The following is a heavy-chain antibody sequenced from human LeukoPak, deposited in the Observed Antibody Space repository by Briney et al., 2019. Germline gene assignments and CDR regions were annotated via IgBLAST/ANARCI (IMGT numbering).Heavy chain of an antibody. CDR1: GYTFTSYG. CDR2: ISAYNGNT. D-gene: IGHD6-19*01. CDR3: ARYVAVAGTGLVNYYYMDV. V-gene: IGHV1-18*01. J-gene: IGHJ6*03. Sequence: AASVKVSCKASGYTFTSYGISWVRQAPGQGLEWMGWISAYNGNTNYAQKLQGRVTMTTDTSTSTAYMELRSLRPDDTAVYYCARYVAVAGTGLVNYYYMDVWGKGTTVTVSS.